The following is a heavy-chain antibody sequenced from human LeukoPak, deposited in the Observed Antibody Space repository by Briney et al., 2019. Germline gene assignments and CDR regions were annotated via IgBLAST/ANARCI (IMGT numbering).Heavy chain of an antibody. D-gene: IGHD5-18*01. CDR1: GGSISSYY. CDR2: IYYSGST. Sequence: SETLSLTCTVSGGSISSYYWSWIRQPPGKGLEWIGYIYYSGSTNYNPSLKGRVTISVDTSKNQFSLKLSSVTAADTAVYYCARSDTAMVPYYYYYGMDVWGQGTTVTVSS. CDR3: ARSDTAMVPYYYYYGMDV. J-gene: IGHJ6*02. V-gene: IGHV4-59*01.